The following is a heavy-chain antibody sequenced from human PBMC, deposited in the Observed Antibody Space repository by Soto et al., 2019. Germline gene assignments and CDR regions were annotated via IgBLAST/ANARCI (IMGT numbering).Heavy chain of an antibody. D-gene: IGHD3-3*01. CDR3: VRDFGWYFRSGYMDV. Sequence: EVQLVESGGGLVKPGGSLRLSCAASGFDFSSYSMNWVRQAPGKGLEWVSSINEDSSYIYYAHLLRGRFTISRDNAKESLYLQMNGLRAEDTAVYYCVRDFGWYFRSGYMDVWGDGATVTVSS. CDR1: GFDFSSYS. CDR2: INEDSSYI. V-gene: IGHV3-21*02. J-gene: IGHJ6*03.